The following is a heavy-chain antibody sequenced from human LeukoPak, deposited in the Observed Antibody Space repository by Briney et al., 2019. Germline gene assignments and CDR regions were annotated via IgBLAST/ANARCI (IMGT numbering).Heavy chain of an antibody. D-gene: IGHD5-12*01. CDR2: IYYSGST. J-gene: IGHJ5*02. Sequence: PSETLSLTCTVSGGSIRSYYWSWIRQPPGKGLEWIAYIYYSGSTNYNPSLKSRVTISVDASKNQFSLKLSSVTAADTAVYYCARATRLGWFDPWGQGTLVTVSS. CDR3: ARATRLGWFDP. V-gene: IGHV4-59*01. CDR1: GGSIRSYY.